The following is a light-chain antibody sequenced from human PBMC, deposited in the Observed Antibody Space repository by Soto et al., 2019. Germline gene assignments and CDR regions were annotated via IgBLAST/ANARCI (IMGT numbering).Light chain of an antibody. J-gene: IGLJ2*01. CDR3: SSYSNSYTLL. CDR2: EVK. Sequence: QSVLTQPASVSGSPGQSITISCTGTNSDIESYDSVSWYQVLPGAAPRLLIYEVKSRPSGISTRFSGSKSGNTASLTISGLQAADEAEYYCSSYSNSYTLLFGGGTKLTVL. CDR1: NSDIESYDS. V-gene: IGLV2-14*01.